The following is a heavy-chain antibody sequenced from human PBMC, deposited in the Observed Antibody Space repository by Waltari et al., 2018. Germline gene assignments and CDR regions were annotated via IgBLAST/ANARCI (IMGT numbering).Heavy chain of an antibody. Sequence: QVQLQESGPGLVKPSETLSLPCAVSGYSLSSGYSWVWIRQPTGKGLEWIGSIYHSVSTYYNPSLKSRVTISVDTSKNQFSLKLSSVTAADTAVYYCARRTGYIWGSYHSFDYWGQGTLVTVSS. CDR1: GYSLSSGYS. CDR3: ARRTGYIWGSYHSFDY. D-gene: IGHD3-16*02. CDR2: IYHSVST. J-gene: IGHJ4*02. V-gene: IGHV4-38-2*01.